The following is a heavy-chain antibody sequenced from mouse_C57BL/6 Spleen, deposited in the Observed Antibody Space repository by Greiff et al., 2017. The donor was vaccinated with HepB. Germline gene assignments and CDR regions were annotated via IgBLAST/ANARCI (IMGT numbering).Heavy chain of an antibody. CDR2: INPNNGGT. D-gene: IGHD4-1*01. V-gene: IGHV1-26*01. CDR3: AREGTGTTGFAY. CDR1: GYTFTDYY. Sequence: VQLQQSGPELVKPGASVKISCKASGYTFTDYYMNWVKQSHGKSLEWIGDINPNNGGTSYNQKFKGKATLTVDKSSSTAYMELRSLTSEDSAVYYCAREGTGTTGFAYWGQGTLVTVSA. J-gene: IGHJ3*01.